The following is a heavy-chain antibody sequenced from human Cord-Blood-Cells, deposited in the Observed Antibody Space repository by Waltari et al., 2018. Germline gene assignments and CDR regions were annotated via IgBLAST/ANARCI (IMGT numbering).Heavy chain of an antibody. J-gene: IGHJ4*02. Sequence: EVQLVESGGGLVKPGGSLRLSCAASGFTFSNAWMSWVRQAPGKGLEWVGRNKSNTDGGTTDDAAPVKGRFTISRDDSKNTLYLQMNSLKTEDTAVYYCTTALPQTGSHWEDFDYWGQGTLVTVSS. CDR3: TTALPQTGSHWEDFDY. D-gene: IGHD3-9*01. V-gene: IGHV3-15*01. CDR2: NKSNTDGGTT. CDR1: GFTFSNAW.